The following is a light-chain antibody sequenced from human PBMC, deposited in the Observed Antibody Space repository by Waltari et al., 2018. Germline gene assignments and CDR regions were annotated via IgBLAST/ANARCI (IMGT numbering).Light chain of an antibody. CDR3: HSRDASGVGGA. CDR1: SLRRYY. J-gene: IGLJ2*01. CDR2: DKN. Sequence: TQDPAVSVALGQTVSLTYQGDSLRRYYASWYQQRPGQAPILVMYDKNSRPSGVPDRFSASSSDNTASLTITGAQAEDEAYYYCHSRDASGVGGAFGGGTKLTVL. V-gene: IGLV3-19*01.